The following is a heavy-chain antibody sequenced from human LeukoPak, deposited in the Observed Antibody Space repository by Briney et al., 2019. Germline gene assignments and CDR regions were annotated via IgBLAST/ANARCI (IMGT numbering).Heavy chain of an antibody. CDR1: GGSISSSSYY. V-gene: IGHV4-39*07. D-gene: IGHD3-10*01. CDR2: INHSGST. CDR3: ATPVPHGSDPSLYYYYMDV. Sequence: SETLSLTCTVSGGSISSSSYYWGWIRQPPGKGLEWIGEINHSGSTNYNPSLKSRVTMSVDTSKNQFSLKLSSVTAADTAVYYCATPVPHGSDPSLYYYYMDVWGKGTTVTISS. J-gene: IGHJ6*03.